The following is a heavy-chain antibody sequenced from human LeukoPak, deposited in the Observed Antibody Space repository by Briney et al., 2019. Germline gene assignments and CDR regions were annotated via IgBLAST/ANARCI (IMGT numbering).Heavy chain of an antibody. V-gene: IGHV3-21*01. Sequence: GGSLRLSCAASGFTFSSYAMNWVRQAPGKGLEWVSSISSSSYIYYADSVKGRFTISRDNAKNSLYLQMSSLRAEDTAVYYCARVAGDSGPARPFDYWGQGTLVTVSS. CDR2: ISSSSYI. CDR1: GFTFSSYA. D-gene: IGHD3-10*01. CDR3: ARVAGDSGPARPFDY. J-gene: IGHJ4*02.